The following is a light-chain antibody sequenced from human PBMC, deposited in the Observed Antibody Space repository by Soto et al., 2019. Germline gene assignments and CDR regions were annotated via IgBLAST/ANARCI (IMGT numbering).Light chain of an antibody. V-gene: IGKV3-20*01. CDR3: QQYDSSPST. Sequence: ESVLTQSPGTLSLSPGERATLSCRASQRISTSDLAWYQQKPGQAPRLLIYGAFSRATGIADRFSGSGSGTDFTLTISRLEPEDSAVYYCQQYDSSPSTFGGGTKVEIK. CDR2: GAF. CDR1: QRISTSD. J-gene: IGKJ4*01.